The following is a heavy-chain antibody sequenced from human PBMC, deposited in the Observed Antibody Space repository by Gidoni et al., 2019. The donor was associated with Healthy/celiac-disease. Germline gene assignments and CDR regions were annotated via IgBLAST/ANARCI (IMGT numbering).Heavy chain of an antibody. CDR2: TYYRSKWYN. V-gene: IGHV6-1*01. CDR3: ARDYTVTSYYYYYGMDV. CDR1: WHSVSSNSAA. J-gene: IGHJ6*02. D-gene: IGHD4-17*01. Sequence: QLQLQRSGPGLVKPSQTLSLTCAISWHSVSSNSAAWNWIRQSPSRGLEWLGRTYYRSKWYNDYAVSVKSRITINPDTSKNQFSLQLNSVTPEDTAVYYCARDYTVTSYYYYYGMDVWGQGTTVTVSS.